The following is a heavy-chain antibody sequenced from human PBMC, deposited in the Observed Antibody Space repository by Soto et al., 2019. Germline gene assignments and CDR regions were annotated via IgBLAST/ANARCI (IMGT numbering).Heavy chain of an antibody. V-gene: IGHV4-30-4*01. CDR2: IYYNGDT. J-gene: IGHJ4*02. CDR3: ARETGNHFDY. CDR1: GGSITSGDYY. Sequence: QVQLQESGPGLVKPSQTLSLSCTVSGGSITSGDYYWSWIRQPPGKGLEWIGYIYYNGDTYYNPSLKRRIIISVDTSKNQFSLKLSSVTAADTAVYFCARETGNHFDYWGQGTLVTVSS.